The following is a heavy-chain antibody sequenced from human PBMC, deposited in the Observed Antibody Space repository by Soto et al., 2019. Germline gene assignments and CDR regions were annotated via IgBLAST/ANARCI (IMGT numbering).Heavy chain of an antibody. V-gene: IGHV1-69*02. CDR3: ARLTGIAVAGSLDY. J-gene: IGHJ4*02. Sequence: QVQLVQSGAEVKKPGSSVKVSCKASGGTFSSYTISWVRQAPGQGLEWMGRIIPILGIANYAQKFQGRVTITADKSTSTAYMELSSLRSEDTAVYYCARLTGIAVAGSLDYWGQGTLVTVSS. CDR1: GGTFSSYT. D-gene: IGHD6-19*01. CDR2: IIPILGIA.